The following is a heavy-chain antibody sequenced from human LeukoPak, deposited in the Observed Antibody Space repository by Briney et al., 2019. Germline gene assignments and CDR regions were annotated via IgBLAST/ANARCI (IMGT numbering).Heavy chain of an antibody. Sequence: PGGSLRLSCAASGFTFSSYAMSWVRQAPGKGLEWVSAISGTGSSTYSADSVKGRFTISRDNSKNTLYLQMNTLGAEDTAVYYCAKSPYVLGSYAIAGDYWGQGTLVTVSS. V-gene: IGHV3-23*01. CDR1: GFTFSSYA. CDR3: AKSPYVLGSYAIAGDY. D-gene: IGHD3-16*01. CDR2: ISGTGSST. J-gene: IGHJ4*02.